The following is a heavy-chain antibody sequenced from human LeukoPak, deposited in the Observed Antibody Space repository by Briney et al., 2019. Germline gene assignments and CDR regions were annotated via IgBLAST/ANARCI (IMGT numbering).Heavy chain of an antibody. J-gene: IGHJ4*02. Sequence: ASVKVSCKASGYTFTGYYMHWVRQAPGQGLEWMGWISTYNGNTNYAQKLQGRVTMTTDTSTGTAYMELRSLRSDDTAVYYCARDTAYYFESSGYYQPDYWGQGTLVTVSS. CDR2: ISTYNGNT. V-gene: IGHV1-18*04. CDR1: GYTFTGYY. CDR3: ARDTAYYFESSGYYQPDY. D-gene: IGHD3-22*01.